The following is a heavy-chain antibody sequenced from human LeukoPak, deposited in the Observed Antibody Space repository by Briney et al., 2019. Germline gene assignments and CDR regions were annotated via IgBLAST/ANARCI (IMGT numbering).Heavy chain of an antibody. Sequence: GGSLRLSCAASGFTFSTYSMNWVRQAPGKGLEWVSSISSTGASTYYADSVKGRFTISRDNSKNTLFLQINSLRDEDTAVYYCAKDISGSSGYYSLFDYWGQGTLVTVSS. CDR2: ISSTGAST. D-gene: IGHD3-22*01. CDR1: GFTFSTYS. V-gene: IGHV3-23*01. J-gene: IGHJ4*02. CDR3: AKDISGSSGYYSLFDY.